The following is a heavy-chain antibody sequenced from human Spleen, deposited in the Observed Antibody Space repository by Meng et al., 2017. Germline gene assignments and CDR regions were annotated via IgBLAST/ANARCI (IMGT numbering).Heavy chain of an antibody. Sequence: SLKISCAASGFTFSDYGMHWVRQAPGKGLEWVSGITWNSGSIDYADSVKGRFTISRDNSKNSLYLQMNSLRPEDTALYYCAKDRATAGIISPYNGMDVWGQGTTVTVSS. CDR3: AKDRATAGIISPYNGMDV. V-gene: IGHV3-9*01. CDR1: GFTFSDYG. D-gene: IGHD6-13*01. CDR2: ITWNSGSI. J-gene: IGHJ6*02.